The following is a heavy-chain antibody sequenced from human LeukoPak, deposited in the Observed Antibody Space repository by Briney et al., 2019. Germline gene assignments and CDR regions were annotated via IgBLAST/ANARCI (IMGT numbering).Heavy chain of an antibody. J-gene: IGHJ4*02. CDR3: AKEVSWFGELLSNYFDY. CDR1: GFTFSSYV. CDR2: IRYDGSNK. V-gene: IGHV3-30*02. Sequence: GGSLRLSCAASGFTFSSYVLHWVRQAPGKGLEWVAFIRYDGSNKYYADSLKGRFTISRDNSKNTLYLQMDSLRAEEPAVYYCAKEVSWFGELLSNYFDYWGQGTLVTVSS. D-gene: IGHD3-10*01.